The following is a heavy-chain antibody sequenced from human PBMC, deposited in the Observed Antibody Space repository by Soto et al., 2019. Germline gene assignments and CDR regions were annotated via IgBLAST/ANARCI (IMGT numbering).Heavy chain of an antibody. CDR1: GGSISSSSYY. D-gene: IGHD4-17*01. V-gene: IGHV4-39*01. Sequence: QLQLQESGPGLVKPSETLSLTCTVSGGSISSSSYYWGWIRQPPGKGLEWIGSIYYSGSTYYNPSLKSRVTISVDTSKNQFSLKLSSVTAADTAVYYCVRLRYGDYGCLDYWGQGTLVTVSS. CDR2: IYYSGST. CDR3: VRLRYGDYGCLDY. J-gene: IGHJ4*02.